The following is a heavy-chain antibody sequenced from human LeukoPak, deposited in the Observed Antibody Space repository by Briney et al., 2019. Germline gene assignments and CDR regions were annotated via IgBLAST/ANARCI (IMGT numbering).Heavy chain of an antibody. CDR1: GFIVSGDF. J-gene: IGHJ4*02. CDR3: ARERGRGRDSPWFDY. V-gene: IGHV3-53*01. D-gene: IGHD1-26*01. CDR2: IYSDGST. Sequence: GGSLRLSCAASGFIVSGDFMSWVHQAPGKGLEWVSVIYSDGSTYYADSVKGRFTISRDNSKNTLDLQMTGLRAEDTAVYYCARERGRGRDSPWFDYWGQGTLVTVSS.